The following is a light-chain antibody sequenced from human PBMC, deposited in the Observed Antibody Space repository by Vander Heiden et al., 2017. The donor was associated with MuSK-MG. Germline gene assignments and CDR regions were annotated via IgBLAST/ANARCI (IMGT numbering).Light chain of an antibody. J-gene: IGKJ1*01. Sequence: DIVIAPAPDSLAVSLGERATINCKSSQSVLYSSNNRNYLAWYQQKPGQPPNLLIYWASTRESGVPDRFSGSGSGTDFTLTISSLQAEDVAVYYCQQDDSSPWTFGQGTKVEIK. CDR2: WAS. CDR1: QSVLYSSNNRNY. CDR3: QQDDSSPWT. V-gene: IGKV4-1*01.